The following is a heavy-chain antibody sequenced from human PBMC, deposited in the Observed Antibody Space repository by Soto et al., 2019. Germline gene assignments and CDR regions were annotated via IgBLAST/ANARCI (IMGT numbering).Heavy chain of an antibody. Sequence: PSETLSLTCTVSGGSISSSSYYWGWIRQPPGKGLEWIGSIYYSGSTYYNPSLKSRVTISVDTSKNQFSLKLSSVTAADTAVYYCARSYSGSYYVTYYYGMDVWGQGTTVTVSS. CDR1: GGSISSSSYY. CDR3: ARSYSGSYYVTYYYGMDV. D-gene: IGHD1-26*01. V-gene: IGHV4-39*01. CDR2: IYYSGST. J-gene: IGHJ6*02.